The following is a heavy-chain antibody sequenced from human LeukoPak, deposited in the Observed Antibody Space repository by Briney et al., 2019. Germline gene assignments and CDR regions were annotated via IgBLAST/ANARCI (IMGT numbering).Heavy chain of an antibody. V-gene: IGHV1-18*01. D-gene: IGHD3-10*01. J-gene: IGHJ4*02. CDR1: GYTFTSYG. CDR2: ISAYNGST. Sequence: GASVKVSCKASGYTFTSYGISWVRQAPGQGLEWMGWISAYNGSTNYAQKLQGRVTMTTDTSTSTAYMELRSLRSDDTAVYYCARDQIWFGELLGYFDYWGQGTLVTVSS. CDR3: ARDQIWFGELLGYFDY.